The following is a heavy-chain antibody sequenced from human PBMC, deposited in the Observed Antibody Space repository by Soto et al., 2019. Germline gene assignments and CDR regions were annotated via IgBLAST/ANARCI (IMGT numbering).Heavy chain of an antibody. D-gene: IGHD2-2*01. CDR3: AREYANSPEAFDY. CDR2: IYYSGST. J-gene: IGHJ4*02. CDR1: GGSVSSGSYY. V-gene: IGHV4-61*01. Sequence: PSETLSLTCTVSGGSVSSGSYYWSWIRQPPGKGLEWIGYIYYSGSTNYNPSLKSRVTISLDTSRNQFSLKLSSVTAAETAVFYCAREYANSPEAFDYWGQGALVTVSS.